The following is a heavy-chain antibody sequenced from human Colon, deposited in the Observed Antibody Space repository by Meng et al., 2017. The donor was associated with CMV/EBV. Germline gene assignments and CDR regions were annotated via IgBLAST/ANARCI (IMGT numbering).Heavy chain of an antibody. CDR3: TRDAGSSTAMDY. V-gene: IGHV3-74*03. D-gene: IGHD6-13*01. CDR2: IKSDGSKT. CDR1: GFTFRYYW. J-gene: IGHJ4*02. Sequence: GGSLRLSCAASGFTFRYYWVHWVRQVPGKGLVWVSRIKSDGSKTEYADSVRGRFTISRDNAKNTMFLEMNTLRVEDTAVYYCTRDAGSSTAMDYWGPGTLVTVSS.